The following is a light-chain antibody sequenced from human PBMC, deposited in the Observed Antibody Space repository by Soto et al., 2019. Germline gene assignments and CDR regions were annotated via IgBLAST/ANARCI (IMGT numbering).Light chain of an antibody. Sequence: QSVLTQPASVSGSPGQSITISCTGTSSDVGRYNYVSWYQHHPGKAPKLIIYEVSNRPSGVSNRFSGSKSGNTASLTISGLQAEDEADYYCSSYTSSNTFVFGTGTKVTVL. J-gene: IGLJ1*01. V-gene: IGLV2-14*01. CDR1: SSDVGRYNY. CDR2: EVS. CDR3: SSYTSSNTFV.